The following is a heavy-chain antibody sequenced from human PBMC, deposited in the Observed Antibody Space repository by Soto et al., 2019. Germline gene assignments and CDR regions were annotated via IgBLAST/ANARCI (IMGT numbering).Heavy chain of an antibody. CDR3: ARSYASGSYYILFDY. D-gene: IGHD3-10*01. J-gene: IGHJ4*02. CDR1: GGSIGSYY. V-gene: IGHV4-59*08. CDR2: IYYSGST. Sequence: PSETLSLTCTVSGGSIGSYYWSWIRQPTGKGLEWIGYIYYSGSTNYNPSLKSRVTISVDTSKNQFSPKLSSVTAADTAVYYCARSYASGSYYILFDYWGQGTPVTVSS.